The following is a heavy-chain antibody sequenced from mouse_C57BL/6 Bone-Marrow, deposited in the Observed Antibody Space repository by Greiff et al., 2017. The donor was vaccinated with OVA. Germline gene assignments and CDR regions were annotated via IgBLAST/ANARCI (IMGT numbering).Heavy chain of an antibody. D-gene: IGHD1-1*01. CDR1: DSEVFPIAY. J-gene: IGHJ3*01. CDR3: ARRGYGSSGFAY. V-gene: IGHV15-2*01. CDR2: ILPSIGRT. Sequence: VQLQQSGSELRSPGSSVKLSCKDFDSEVFPIAYMSWVRQKPGHGFEWIGGILPSIGRTIYGEKFEDKATLDADTLSNTAYLELNSLTSEDSAIYYCARRGYGSSGFAYWGQGTLVTVSA.